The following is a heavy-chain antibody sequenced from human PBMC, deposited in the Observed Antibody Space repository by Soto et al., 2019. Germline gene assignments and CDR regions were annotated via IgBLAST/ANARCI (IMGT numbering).Heavy chain of an antibody. CDR3: ARGRTRLDY. Sequence: PVGSLRLSCLVSGFTLGDYAMSWVRQAPGKGLEWVSLIRSKASGETIEYAASVRGRFTISRDDSKSIAYLQMNSLETEDTAVYYCARGRTRLDYWGQGALVTVSS. J-gene: IGHJ4*02. CDR2: IRSKASGETI. CDR1: GFTLGDYA. V-gene: IGHV3-49*04. D-gene: IGHD4-17*01.